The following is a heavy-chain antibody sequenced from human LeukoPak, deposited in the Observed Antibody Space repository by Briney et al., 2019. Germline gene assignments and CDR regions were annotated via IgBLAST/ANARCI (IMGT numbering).Heavy chain of an antibody. CDR1: GFSFSAYW. J-gene: IGHJ4*02. Sequence: PGGSLRLSCAASGFSFSAYWMHWVRQAPGKGLVWVSRINGDGSETYYADSVKGRFTISRDNAKNTVFLQMNTLRAEDTAVYYCVRDIREYDYWGQGTLVTVSS. V-gene: IGHV3-74*01. CDR2: INGDGSET. CDR3: VRDIREYDY. D-gene: IGHD1-14*01.